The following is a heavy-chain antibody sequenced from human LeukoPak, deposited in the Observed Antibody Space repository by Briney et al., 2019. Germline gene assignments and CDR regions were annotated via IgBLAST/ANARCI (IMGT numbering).Heavy chain of an antibody. CDR3: ASGEYYYDSSGYHAHDY. CDR2: ISYSGGST. J-gene: IGHJ4*02. CDR1: GFTFSSYA. Sequence: PGGSLRLSCAASGFTFSSYAMSWVRQAPGKGLEWVSAISYSGGSTYYADSVKGRFTISRDNSKNTLYLQMNSLRAEDTAVYYCASGEYYYDSSGYHAHDYWGQGTLVTVSS. D-gene: IGHD3-22*01. V-gene: IGHV3-23*01.